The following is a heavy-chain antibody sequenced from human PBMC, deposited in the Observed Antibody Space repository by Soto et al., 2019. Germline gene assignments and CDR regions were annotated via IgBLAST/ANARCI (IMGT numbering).Heavy chain of an antibody. CDR2: ISAYNGNT. Sequence: ASVKVSCKASGYTFSSKGISWVRQAPGQGLEGVGWISAYNGNTDYAQRFQDRVIVTIDASTNTAYMELRSLTADDTAVYYCTTLPGPSSPEHYYRMVVWGQGTSVTVSS. CDR1: GYTFSSKG. J-gene: IGHJ6*02. CDR3: TTLPGPSSPEHYYRMVV. V-gene: IGHV1-18*01.